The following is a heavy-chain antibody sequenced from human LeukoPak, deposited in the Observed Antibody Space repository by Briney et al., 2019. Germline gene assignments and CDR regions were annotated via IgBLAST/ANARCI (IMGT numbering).Heavy chain of an antibody. V-gene: IGHV3-73*01. Sequence: PGGSLRLSCAASGFTFSGSAMHWVRQASGKGLEWVGRIRSKANSYATAYAASVKGRFTISRDDSKNTAYLQMNSLKTEDTAVYYCTRLSGSCPPWGTYDAFDIWGQGTMVTVSS. D-gene: IGHD1-26*01. J-gene: IGHJ3*02. CDR2: IRSKANSYAT. CDR1: GFTFSGSA. CDR3: TRLSGSCPPWGTYDAFDI.